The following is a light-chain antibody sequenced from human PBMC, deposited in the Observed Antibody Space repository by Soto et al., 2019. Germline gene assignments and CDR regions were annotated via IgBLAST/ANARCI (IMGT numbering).Light chain of an antibody. CDR2: AAS. Sequence: DIQMTQSPSSLSASEGDRVTFTCRASQGISNYLAWYQQKPGKVPKLLIYAASTLQSGVPSRFSGSGSETDFTLTISSLQPEDIATYHCQKYDSAPWTFGQGTKVEIK. CDR3: QKYDSAPWT. CDR1: QGISNY. J-gene: IGKJ1*01. V-gene: IGKV1-27*01.